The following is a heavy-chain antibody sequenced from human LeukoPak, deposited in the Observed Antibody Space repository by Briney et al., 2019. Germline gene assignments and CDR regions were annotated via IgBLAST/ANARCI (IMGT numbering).Heavy chain of an antibody. CDR1: GFTFSNYG. Sequence: QPGGSLRLACAASGFTFSNYGMHWVRHAPVKGLERVAFMRCDAINKYYADSVKGRFTISRDNSENTLYLQMNRLRPEDAAVYYCAQDGNHCDFWSRPSFAPWGEGTLVTVSS. V-gene: IGHV3-30*02. D-gene: IGHD3-3*01. CDR3: AQDGNHCDFWSRPSFAP. CDR2: MRCDAINK. J-gene: IGHJ5*02.